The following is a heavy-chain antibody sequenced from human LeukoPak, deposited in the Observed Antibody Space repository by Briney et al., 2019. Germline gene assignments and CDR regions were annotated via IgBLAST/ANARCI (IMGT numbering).Heavy chain of an antibody. V-gene: IGHV4-34*01. CDR1: GGSFSGYY. D-gene: IGHD3-16*02. J-gene: IGHJ4*02. CDR2: INHSGST. CDR3: ARTKAFYYDYVWGSYLRPYYFDY. Sequence: SETLSLTCAVYGGSFSGYYWSWIRQPPGKGLEWIGEINHSGSTNYNPSLKGRVTISVDTSKNQFSLKLSSVTAADTAVYYCARTKAFYYDYVWGSYLRPYYFDYWGQGTLVTVSS.